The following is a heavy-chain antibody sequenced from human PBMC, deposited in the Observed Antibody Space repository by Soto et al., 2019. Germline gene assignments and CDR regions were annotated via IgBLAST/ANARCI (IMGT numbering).Heavy chain of an antibody. CDR1: GFTFSSYG. CDR3: AKEGGRGGGYYISSSFYFDY. D-gene: IGHD1-26*01. V-gene: IGHV3-30*18. J-gene: IGHJ4*02. Sequence: QVQLVESGGGVVQPGRSLRLSCVASGFTFSSYGMHWVRQAPGKGLEWVAIISYDGSNTYYADSVKGRFTISRDNSKNTLYLQMNRLGSWDTSVFYCAKEGGRGGGYYISSSFYFDYWGQGTLVTVSS. CDR2: ISYDGSNT.